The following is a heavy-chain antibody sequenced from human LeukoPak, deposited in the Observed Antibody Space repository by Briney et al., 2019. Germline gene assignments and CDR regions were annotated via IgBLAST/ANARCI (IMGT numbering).Heavy chain of an antibody. D-gene: IGHD3-22*01. J-gene: IGHJ4*02. CDR2: ISSSSSYI. V-gene: IGHV3-11*06. Sequence: LSLTCTVSGGSISSGGYYWSWIRQAPGKGLEWVSSISSSSSYIYYADSVKGRFTISRDNAKNSLYLQMNSLRAEDTAVYYCARVAYYYDSSVIYYFDYWGQGTLVTVSS. CDR3: ARVAYYYDSSVIYYFDY. CDR1: GGSISSGGYY.